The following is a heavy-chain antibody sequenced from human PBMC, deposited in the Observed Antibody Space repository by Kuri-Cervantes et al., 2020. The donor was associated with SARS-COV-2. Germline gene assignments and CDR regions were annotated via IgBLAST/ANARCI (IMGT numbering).Heavy chain of an antibody. CDR1: GGTFSSYA. CDR2: IILIFGTA. D-gene: IGHD4-17*01. Sequence: SVKVSCKASGGTFSSYAISWVRQAPGQGLEWMGGIILIFGTANYAQKFQGRVTITADESTSTAYMELSSLRSEDTAVYYCARVEEYGDSYYYYYGMDVWGQGTTVTVSS. J-gene: IGHJ6*02. V-gene: IGHV1-69*13. CDR3: ARVEEYGDSYYYYYGMDV.